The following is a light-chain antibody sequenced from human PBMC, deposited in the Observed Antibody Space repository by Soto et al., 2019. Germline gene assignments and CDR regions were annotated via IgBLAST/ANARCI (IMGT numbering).Light chain of an antibody. V-gene: IGKV1-33*01. Sequence: IQLTQSPSSLSASVGETVTITCRASQDIDNSLNWYQHKPGKAPKLLVYAVSFLETGVPSRFSGRCSGTVFSITINSLQSDDFATYYCQQHDGRPTMTFGQGTRL. CDR1: QDIDNS. CDR3: QQHDGRPTMT. CDR2: AVS. J-gene: IGKJ5*01.